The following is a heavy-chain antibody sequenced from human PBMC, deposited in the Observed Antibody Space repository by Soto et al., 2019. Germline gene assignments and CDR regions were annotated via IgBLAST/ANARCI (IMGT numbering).Heavy chain of an antibody. CDR2: IYPPTSDT. J-gene: IGHJ4*02. Sequence: EVQLVQSAAEVKRPGESLRISCQGFGYSFTTYWIGWVRQVPGKGLEWMGIIYPPTSDTHYSPSFQGRGTISVERSTTPSFVQLRSLVAWDGAMYYCAGDVTSRRWSFFDNWGQGSLGSVSS. CDR3: AGDVTSRRWSFFDN. V-gene: IGHV5-51*03. D-gene: IGHD6-13*01. CDR1: GYSFTTYW.